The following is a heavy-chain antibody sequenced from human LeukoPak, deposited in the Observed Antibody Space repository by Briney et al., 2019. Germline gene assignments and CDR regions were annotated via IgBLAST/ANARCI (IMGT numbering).Heavy chain of an antibody. Sequence: SETLSLTCTVSGGSISSYYWSWIRQPPGKGLEWIGYIYTSGSTNYNPSLKSRVTISVDTSKNQFPLKLSSVTAADTAVYYCARTQLRDYYYMDVWGKGTTVTVSS. CDR2: IYTSGST. J-gene: IGHJ6*03. CDR3: ARTQLRDYYYMDV. CDR1: GGSISSYY. D-gene: IGHD6-6*01. V-gene: IGHV4-4*09.